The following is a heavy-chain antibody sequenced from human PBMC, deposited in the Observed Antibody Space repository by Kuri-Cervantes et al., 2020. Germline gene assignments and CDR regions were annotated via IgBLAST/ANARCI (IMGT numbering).Heavy chain of an antibody. J-gene: IGHJ4*02. D-gene: IGHD3-10*01. CDR1: GFTFGDYA. Sequence: GGSLRLSCTASGFTFGDYAMSWVRQAPGKGLEWVSSISSSSSYIYYADSVKGRFTISRDNAKNSLYLQMNSLRAEDTAVYYCASRRGYGSGHDYWGQGTLVTVSS. V-gene: IGHV3-21*01. CDR3: ASRRGYGSGHDY. CDR2: ISSSSSYI.